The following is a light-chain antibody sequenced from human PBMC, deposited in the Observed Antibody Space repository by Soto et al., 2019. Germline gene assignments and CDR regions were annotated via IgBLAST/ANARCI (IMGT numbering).Light chain of an antibody. Sequence: SALTRPRSVSGSPGQSVAISCTGTSRDVDAYDFVSWYQHHPGKAPKLIISEVSKRPSGVSHRFSGSKSGNTASLTISGLQAEDEADYFCCSFAGSFYVFGTGTKLTVL. J-gene: IGLJ1*01. CDR2: EVS. CDR1: SRDVDAYDF. V-gene: IGLV2-11*01. CDR3: CSFAGSFYV.